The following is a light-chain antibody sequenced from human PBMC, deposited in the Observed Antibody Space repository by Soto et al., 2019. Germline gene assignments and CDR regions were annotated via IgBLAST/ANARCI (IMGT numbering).Light chain of an antibody. J-gene: IGKJ3*01. V-gene: IGKV3-11*01. CDR2: DAS. CDR3: QQRSNWPPEVT. Sequence: EIVLTQSPDTLSLSPGERATLSCRASQSVSSSLAWYQQKPGQAPRLLIYDASNRATGITARFSGSGSGTDFTLTISSLEPEDFAVYYWQQRSNWPPEVTFGPGTKVDIK. CDR1: QSVSSS.